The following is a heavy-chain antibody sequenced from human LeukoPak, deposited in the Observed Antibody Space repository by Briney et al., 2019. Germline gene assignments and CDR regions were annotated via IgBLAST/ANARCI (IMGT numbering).Heavy chain of an antibody. CDR2: ISGGGGST. Sequence: SGGSLRLSCAASGFTFSSYGMSWVRQAPGKGLEWVSAISGGGGSTYYADSVKGRFTISRDNSKNTLYLQMNSLRAEDTAVYYCARMSGSYGTRIINWFDPWGQGTLVTVSS. J-gene: IGHJ5*02. V-gene: IGHV3-23*01. CDR1: GFTFSSYG. CDR3: ARMSGSYGTRIINWFDP. D-gene: IGHD1-26*01.